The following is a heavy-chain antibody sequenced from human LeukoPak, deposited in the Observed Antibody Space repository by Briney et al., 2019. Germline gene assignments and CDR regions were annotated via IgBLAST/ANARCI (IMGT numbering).Heavy chain of an antibody. CDR3: AREGGFYRPLDY. V-gene: IGHV4-4*02. Sequence: GSLRLSCEASGFTFSAYAMTWVRQPPGKGLEWIGEVHLDGRTNYNPSLESRLTISVDLSENHISLRLTSVTAADTAVYYCAREGGFYRPLDYSGQGTLVTVSS. CDR1: GFTFSAYA. D-gene: IGHD3-3*01. J-gene: IGHJ4*02. CDR2: VHLDGRT.